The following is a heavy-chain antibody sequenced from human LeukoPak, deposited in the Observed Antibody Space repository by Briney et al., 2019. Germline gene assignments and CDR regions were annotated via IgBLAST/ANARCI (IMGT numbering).Heavy chain of an antibody. V-gene: IGHV4-38-2*01. Sequence: KASETLSLTCAVTGYSINSGYYWGWIRQPPGKGLEWIGSVYHSGTTYYNPSLKSRVTISVDTSKNQFSLKLSPVTAADTAVYYCARHADNYYDSSGYYYYYYYMDVWGKGTTVTVSS. D-gene: IGHD3-22*01. CDR1: GYSINSGYY. CDR2: VYHSGTT. J-gene: IGHJ6*03. CDR3: ARHADNYYDSSGYYYYYYYMDV.